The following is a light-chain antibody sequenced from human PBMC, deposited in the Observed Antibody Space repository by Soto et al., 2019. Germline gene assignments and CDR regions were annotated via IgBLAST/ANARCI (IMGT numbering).Light chain of an antibody. J-gene: IGKJ2*01. CDR2: GAS. V-gene: IGKV3-20*01. CDR1: QTISSSY. Sequence: EIVLTQSPGTLSLSPGERATLSCRASQTISSSYLAWYQQKPGQAPRLLIYGASSRATGIPDRFSGRDSGPAFTLTISRLEPEDFAVYYCQQYGSSPYTFGQGTKLEIK. CDR3: QQYGSSPYT.